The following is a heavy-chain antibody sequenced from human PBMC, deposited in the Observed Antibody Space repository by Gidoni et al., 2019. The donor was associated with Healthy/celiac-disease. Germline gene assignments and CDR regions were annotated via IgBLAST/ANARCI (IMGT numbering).Heavy chain of an antibody. CDR2: FSGIGGST. CDR1: GFPFSSYA. J-gene: IGHJ3*02. V-gene: IGHV3-23*01. D-gene: IGHD3-22*01. Sequence: EVQLLESGGGVVQPGGSLRLSWAASGFPFSSYAMSWVRQAPGKGLEWVSAFSGIGGSTYYADSVKGRFTISRDNSKNTLYLQMNSLRAEDTAVYYCAKDRLYYDSTDAFDIWGQGTMVTVSS. CDR3: AKDRLYYDSTDAFDI.